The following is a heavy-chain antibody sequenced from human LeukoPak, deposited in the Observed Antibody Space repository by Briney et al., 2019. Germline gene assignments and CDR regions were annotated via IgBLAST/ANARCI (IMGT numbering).Heavy chain of an antibody. V-gene: IGHV3-15*01. J-gene: IGHJ5*02. CDR1: GFTLSNAW. Sequence: GGSLRLSCAASGFTLSNAWMSWVRQAPAKGLEWVGRIKSKTDGGTTDYAAPVKGRFTISRDDSNNTLYLQMNSLKTEDTAVYYCTTDRGYSYGFDWFDPWGQGTLVTVSS. CDR2: IKSKTDGGTT. D-gene: IGHD5-18*01. CDR3: TTDRGYSYGFDWFDP.